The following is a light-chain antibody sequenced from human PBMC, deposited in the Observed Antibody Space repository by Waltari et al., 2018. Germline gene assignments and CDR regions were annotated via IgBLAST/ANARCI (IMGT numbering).Light chain of an antibody. V-gene: IGKV3-20*01. J-gene: IGKJ1*01. CDR1: QSVSRS. CDR2: GSS. Sequence: EIVLTQSQGTLSLLPGERATLSCRASQSVSRSLAWYQQTPGQAPRLLIYGSSSRATGIPDRFIGSGSGTDFRLTINRLEPEDFAVYYCQHYVRLPATFGQGTKVDIK. CDR3: QHYVRLPAT.